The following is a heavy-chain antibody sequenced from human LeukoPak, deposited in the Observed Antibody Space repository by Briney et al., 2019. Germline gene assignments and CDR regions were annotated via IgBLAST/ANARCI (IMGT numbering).Heavy chain of an antibody. CDR2: ISYDGSNK. D-gene: IGHD3-3*01. Sequence: PGGSLRLSCAASGFTFSSYWMSWVRQAPGKGLEWVAVISYDGSNKYYADSVKGRFTISRDNSKNTLYLQMNSLRAEDTAVYYCARDGVWRYYYYYYMDVWGKGTTVTVSS. CDR3: ARDGVWRYYYYYYMDV. CDR1: GFTFSSYW. V-gene: IGHV3-30*03. J-gene: IGHJ6*03.